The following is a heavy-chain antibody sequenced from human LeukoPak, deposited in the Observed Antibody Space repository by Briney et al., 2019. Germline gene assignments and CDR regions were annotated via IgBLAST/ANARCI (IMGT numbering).Heavy chain of an antibody. CDR3: ARVGDSMGLGYYYGMDV. D-gene: IGHD3-16*01. V-gene: IGHV1-46*01. CDR1: GYTFTSYY. J-gene: IGHJ6*02. CDR2: INPSGGST. Sequence: ASVKVSCKASGYTFTSYYMHWVRQAPGQGLEWMGIINPSGGSTSYAQKFQGRVTMTRDTSTSTVYMELSSLRSEDTAVYYCARVGDSMGLGYYYGMDVWGQGTTVTVSS.